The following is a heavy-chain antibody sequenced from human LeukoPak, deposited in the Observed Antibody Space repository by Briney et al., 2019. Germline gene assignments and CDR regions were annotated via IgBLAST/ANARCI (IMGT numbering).Heavy chain of an antibody. V-gene: IGHV4-39*01. CDR1: GGSISSSSYY. CDR3: ARTQGGDPYYYMDV. D-gene: IGHD3-16*01. CDR2: IYYSGST. Sequence: PSETLSLTCTVSGGSISSSSYYWGWIRQPPGKGLEWIGSIYYSGSTYYKPSLKSRVTISVDTSKTQFSLKLSSVTAADTAVYYCARTQGGDPYYYMDVWGKGTTVTVSS. J-gene: IGHJ6*03.